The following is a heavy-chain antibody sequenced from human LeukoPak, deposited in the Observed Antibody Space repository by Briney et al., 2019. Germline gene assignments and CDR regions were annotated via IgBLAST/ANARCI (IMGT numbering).Heavy chain of an antibody. J-gene: IGHJ4*02. CDR2: INHSGST. Sequence: PSETLSLTCAVYGGSFSGYYWSWIRPPPGKGLEWIGEINHSGSTNYNPSLKSRVTISVDTSKNQFSLKLSSVTAADTAVYYCARAAMVKYYFDYWGQGTLVTVSS. CDR1: GGSFSGYY. CDR3: ARAAMVKYYFDY. D-gene: IGHD5-18*01. V-gene: IGHV4-34*01.